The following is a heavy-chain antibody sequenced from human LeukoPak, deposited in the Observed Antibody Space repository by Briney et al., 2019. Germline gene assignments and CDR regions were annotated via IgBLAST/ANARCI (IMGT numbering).Heavy chain of an antibody. Sequence: GGSLRLSCAASGFTFSSYWMSWVRQAPGKGLEWVANIKQDGSEKYYVDSVKGRFTISRDNAKNSLYLQMNSLRAEDTAVYYCARDSDLIGTWFGELLWYYFDYWGQGTLVTVSS. CDR3: ARDSDLIGTWFGELLWYYFDY. CDR2: IKQDGSEK. D-gene: IGHD3-10*01. J-gene: IGHJ4*02. V-gene: IGHV3-7*01. CDR1: GFTFSSYW.